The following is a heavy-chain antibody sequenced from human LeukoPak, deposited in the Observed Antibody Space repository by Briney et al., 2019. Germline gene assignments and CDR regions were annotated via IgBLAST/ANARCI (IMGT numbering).Heavy chain of an antibody. D-gene: IGHD3-3*01. V-gene: IGHV3-21*04. Sequence: GGSLRLSCAASGFTFSSYSMNWVRQAPGKGLEWVSSISSSSSYIYYADSVKGRFTISRDNAKNSLYLQMNSLKTEDTAVYYCTTHPDYYDFWSGIDYWDQGTLVTVSS. J-gene: IGHJ4*02. CDR2: ISSSSSYI. CDR3: TTHPDYYDFWSGIDY. CDR1: GFTFSSYS.